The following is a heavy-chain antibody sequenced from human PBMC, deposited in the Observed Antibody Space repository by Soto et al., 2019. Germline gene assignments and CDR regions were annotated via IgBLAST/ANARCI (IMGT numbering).Heavy chain of an antibody. CDR2: ISSSSSNI. Sequence: EVQLVESRGGLVQPGGSLRLSCVASGFTLSGYAMNWVRQAPGKGLEWVSYISSSSSNIQYAGSVKGRFTISRDNAKNSLHLQINSLRDEDTAVYYCARDCSLGSRYCRWFDPWGQGTPVTVSS. J-gene: IGHJ5*02. V-gene: IGHV3-48*02. CDR1: GFTLSGYA. D-gene: IGHD2-15*01. CDR3: ARDCSLGSRYCRWFDP.